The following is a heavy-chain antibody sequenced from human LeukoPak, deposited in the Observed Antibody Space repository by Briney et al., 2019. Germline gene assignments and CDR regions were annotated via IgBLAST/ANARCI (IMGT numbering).Heavy chain of an antibody. CDR2: IYYSGST. J-gene: IGHJ5*02. CDR1: GGSISSGGYY. CDR3: ASVVVPAGVGGWFDP. Sequence: SETLSLTCTVSGGSISSGGYYWSWIRQHPGKGLEWIGYIYYSGSTYYNPSLKSRVTISVHTSKNQFSLKLSSVTAADTAVYYCASVVVPAGVGGWFDPWGQGTLVTVSS. D-gene: IGHD2-2*01. V-gene: IGHV4-31*03.